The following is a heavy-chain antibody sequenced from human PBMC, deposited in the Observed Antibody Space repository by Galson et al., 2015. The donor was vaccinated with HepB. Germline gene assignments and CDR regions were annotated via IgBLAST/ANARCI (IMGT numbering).Heavy chain of an antibody. V-gene: IGHV3-30*18. Sequence: SLRLSCAASGFTFSSYGMHWVRQAPGKGLEWVAVISYDGSNKYYADSVKGRFTISRDNSKNTLYLQMNSLRAEDTAVYYCAKCSSGWLIYYWGQGTRVA. D-gene: IGHD6-19*01. CDR2: ISYDGSNK. CDR1: GFTFSSYG. CDR3: AKCSSGWLIYY. J-gene: IGHJ4*02.